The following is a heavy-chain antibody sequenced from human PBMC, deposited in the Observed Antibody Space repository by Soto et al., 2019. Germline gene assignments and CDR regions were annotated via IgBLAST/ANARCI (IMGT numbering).Heavy chain of an antibody. V-gene: IGHV1-69*08. Sequence: QVQLVQSGSGVKKPGSSVKVSCKASGGTFSTYTITWVRQAPGQGLEWMGRIIPILAIADYAQKFQGRVTITADKSTSTAYMELSSLRSEDTAVYYCAREQVILGTYGMDVWGQGTTVTVSS. D-gene: IGHD2-15*01. CDR2: IIPILAIA. CDR3: AREQVILGTYGMDV. J-gene: IGHJ6*02. CDR1: GGTFSTYT.